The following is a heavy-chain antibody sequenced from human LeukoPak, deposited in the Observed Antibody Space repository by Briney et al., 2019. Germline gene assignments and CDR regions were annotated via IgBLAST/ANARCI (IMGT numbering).Heavy chain of an antibody. Sequence: SQTLSLTCAISGDSVSSNSAAWNWIRQSPSRGLEWLGRTYYRSKWYNDYAVSVQSRITINPDTSKNQFSLQLNSVTPEDTAVYYCARDLGQYYDTSDNWFDPWGQGTLVTVSS. V-gene: IGHV6-1*01. J-gene: IGHJ5*02. CDR1: GDSVSSNSAA. CDR2: TYYRSKWYN. CDR3: ARDLGQYYDTSDNWFDP. D-gene: IGHD3-22*01.